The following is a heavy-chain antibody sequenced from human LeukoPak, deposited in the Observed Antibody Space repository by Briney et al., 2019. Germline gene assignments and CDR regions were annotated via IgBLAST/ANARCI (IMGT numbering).Heavy chain of an antibody. Sequence: PGGSLRLSCAASGFTFSSYAMHWVRQAPGKGLEWVAVISYDASKKYYVDSVKGRFTVSRDDPKNTLYLQMDSLRREDTAVYYCARVPNSGHSDYWGQGTLVTVSS. V-gene: IGHV3-30-3*01. CDR3: ARVPNSGHSDY. D-gene: IGHD3-10*01. CDR1: GFTFSSYA. J-gene: IGHJ4*02. CDR2: ISYDASKK.